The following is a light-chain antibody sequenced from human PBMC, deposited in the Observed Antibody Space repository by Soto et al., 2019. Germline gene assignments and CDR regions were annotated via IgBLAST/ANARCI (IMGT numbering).Light chain of an antibody. CDR1: QSVSSSY. CDR3: QQYGSSPYT. V-gene: IGKV3-20*01. CDR2: GAS. Sequence: EIVLTQSPGTLSLSPGERATLSCRASQSVSSSYLAWYQQKPGQAPRLLSYGASSRATGIPDRFSGSGSGTDFTLPISRLEPEDVAVYYCQQYGSSPYTFGQGTKREIK. J-gene: IGKJ2*01.